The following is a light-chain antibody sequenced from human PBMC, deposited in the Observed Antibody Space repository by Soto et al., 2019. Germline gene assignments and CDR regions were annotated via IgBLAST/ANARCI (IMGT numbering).Light chain of an antibody. V-gene: IGKV3-15*01. CDR2: GAS. J-gene: IGKJ4*01. CDR1: QSVNNN. CDR3: QQYNNGPLT. Sequence: EIVMTQSPATLSVSPGERATLSCRASQSVNNNLAWYQQKPGQAPRLLIYGASARATGIPARFSGSGSGTEFTLTISSLQSEDFAVYYCQQYNNGPLTFGGGTKVEI.